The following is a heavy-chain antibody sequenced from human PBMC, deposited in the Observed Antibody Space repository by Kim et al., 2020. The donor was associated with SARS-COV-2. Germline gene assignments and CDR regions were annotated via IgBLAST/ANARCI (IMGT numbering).Heavy chain of an antibody. CDR3: ARGGRVRGVILDY. Sequence: SETLSLTCTVSGGSISSGGYYWSWIRQHPGKGLEWIGYIYYSGSTYYNPSLKSRVTISVDTSKNQFSLKLSSVTAADTAVYYCARGGRVRGVILDYWGQGTLVTVSS. CDR2: IYYSGST. CDR1: GGSISSGGYY. V-gene: IGHV4-31*03. J-gene: IGHJ4*02. D-gene: IGHD3-10*01.